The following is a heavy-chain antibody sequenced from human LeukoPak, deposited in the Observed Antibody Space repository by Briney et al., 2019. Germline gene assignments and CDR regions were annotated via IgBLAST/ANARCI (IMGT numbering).Heavy chain of an antibody. V-gene: IGHV3-43D*03. CDR3: ASPTGIPY. J-gene: IGHJ4*02. CDR2: ISWDGGST. Sequence: GGSLRLSCAASGFTFDDYAMHWVRHAPGKGLEWVSLISWDGGSTYYADSVKGRFTISRDNSKNSLYLQMNSLRAEDTAVYYCASPTGIPYWGQGTLVTVSS. CDR1: GFTFDDYA.